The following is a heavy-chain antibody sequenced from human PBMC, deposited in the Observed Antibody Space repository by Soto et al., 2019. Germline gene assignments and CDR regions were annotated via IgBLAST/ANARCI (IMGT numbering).Heavy chain of an antibody. CDR3: ARGPGGPDGPGEY. CDR2: INAGNGNT. Sequence: ASVKVSCKASGYTFTSYAMHLVRQAPGQRLEWMGWINAGNGNTKYSQKFQGRVTITRDTSASTAYMELSSLRSEDTAVYYCARGPGGPDGPGEYWGQGTQVTVSS. V-gene: IGHV1-3*01. D-gene: IGHD3-10*01. CDR1: GYTFTSYA. J-gene: IGHJ4*02.